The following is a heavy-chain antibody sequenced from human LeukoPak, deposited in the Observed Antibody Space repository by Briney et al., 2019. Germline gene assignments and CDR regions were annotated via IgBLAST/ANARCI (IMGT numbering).Heavy chain of an antibody. Sequence: PGGSLRLSCAASGFTVSSNYMSWVRQAPGKGLEWVSLIYSGGSTYYADSVKGRFTISRDNSKNTLYLQMNSLRAEDTAVYYCRGTYYYDSSGPYFDYWGQGTLVTVSS. CDR2: IYSGGST. J-gene: IGHJ4*02. CDR3: RGTYYYDSSGPYFDY. D-gene: IGHD3-22*01. V-gene: IGHV3-53*01. CDR1: GFTVSSNY.